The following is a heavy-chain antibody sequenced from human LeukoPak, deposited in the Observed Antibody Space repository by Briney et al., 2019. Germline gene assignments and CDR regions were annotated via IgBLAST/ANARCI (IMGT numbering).Heavy chain of an antibody. CDR1: GYTFTGYY. V-gene: IGHV1-2*02. D-gene: IGHD4-17*01. CDR2: INPNSGGT. CDR3: ARALGPTVTTSADY. Sequence: ASVKVSCKASGYTFTGYYMHWVRQAPGQGLEWMGWINPNSGGTNYAQKFQGRVTMTRDTSISTAYMELSRLRSDDTAAYYCARALGPTVTTSADYWGQGTLVTVSS. J-gene: IGHJ4*02.